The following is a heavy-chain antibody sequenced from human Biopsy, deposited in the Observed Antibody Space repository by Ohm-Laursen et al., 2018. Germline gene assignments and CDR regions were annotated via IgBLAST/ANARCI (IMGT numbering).Heavy chain of an antibody. D-gene: IGHD3-16*01. Sequence: SQTLSLTCTLYGGSFSGYYWSWIRQPPGKGLEWIGEINHRGSTNYNPSLKSRVTISVDTSKNQFSLKLRSVTAADTAVYYCARAVDYYDPYYYYGLDVWGQGTTVTVSS. CDR3: ARAVDYYDPYYYYGLDV. CDR1: GGSFSGYY. V-gene: IGHV4-34*01. CDR2: INHRGST. J-gene: IGHJ6*02.